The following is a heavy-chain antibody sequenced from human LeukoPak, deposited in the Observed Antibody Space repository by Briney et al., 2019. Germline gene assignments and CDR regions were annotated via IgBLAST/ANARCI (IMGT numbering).Heavy chain of an antibody. J-gene: IGHJ5*02. D-gene: IGHD6-19*01. Sequence: KPSETLSLTCAVSGYSISSGYYWGWIRQPPGKGLEWIGYIYYSGSTNYNPSLKSRVTISVDTSKNQFSLKLSSVTAADTAVYYCARWGGWYSNWFDPWGQGTLVTVSS. V-gene: IGHV4-38-2*01. CDR1: GYSISSGYY. CDR3: ARWGGWYSNWFDP. CDR2: IYYSGST.